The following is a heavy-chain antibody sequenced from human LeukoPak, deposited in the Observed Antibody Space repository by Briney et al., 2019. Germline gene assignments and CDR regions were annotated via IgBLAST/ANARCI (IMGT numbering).Heavy chain of an antibody. V-gene: IGHV3-21*01. J-gene: IGHJ4*02. D-gene: IGHD6-19*01. Sequence: PGGSLRLSCAASGFTFSSYSMNWVRQAPGKGLEWVSSISSSSSYIYYADSVKGRFTISRDNAKNSLYLQMNSLRAEDTAVYYCARDGSRAVAGTGYWGQGTQVTVSS. CDR3: ARDGSRAVAGTGY. CDR2: ISSSSSYI. CDR1: GFTFSSYS.